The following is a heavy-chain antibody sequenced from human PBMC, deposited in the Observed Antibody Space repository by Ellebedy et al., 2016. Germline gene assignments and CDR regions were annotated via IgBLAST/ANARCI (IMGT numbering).Heavy chain of an antibody. V-gene: IGHV1-2*02. J-gene: IGHJ6*02. CDR2: INPNSGGT. CDR1: GYTFTGYY. Sequence: ASVKVSCXASGYTFTGYYMHWVRQAPGQGLEWMGWINPNSGGTNYAQKFQGRVTMTRDTSISTAYMELSRLRSDDTAVYYCARDLEAWRSPGTTGGMDVWGQGTTVTVSS. D-gene: IGHD1-1*01. CDR3: ARDLEAWRSPGTTGGMDV.